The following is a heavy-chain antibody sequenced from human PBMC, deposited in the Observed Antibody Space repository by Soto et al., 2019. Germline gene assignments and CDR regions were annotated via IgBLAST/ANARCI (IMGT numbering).Heavy chain of an antibody. V-gene: IGHV3-9*01. D-gene: IGHD4-17*01. Sequence: EVQLVESGGALVQPGKSLTLSCAASGFTFDDYGMHWVRQAPGKGLEWVSGISWNSGTTDYADSVKGRFTISRDNARNFLFLQMNSLRPEDTALYYCAKSMLWLGEFALWGRGTLVTVSS. CDR3: AKSMLWLGEFAL. J-gene: IGHJ4*02. CDR2: ISWNSGTT. CDR1: GFTFDDYG.